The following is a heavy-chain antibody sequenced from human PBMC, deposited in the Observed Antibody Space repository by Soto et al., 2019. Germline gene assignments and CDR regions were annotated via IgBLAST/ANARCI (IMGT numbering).Heavy chain of an antibody. D-gene: IGHD2-8*01. Sequence: ASVMACCKNCVYSISGFDIHWVRQAPGQGLESMGWIYPDSGGTDYAQKFQGRVTMTRDTSISTAYMELSRLRSDDTAVYYRSVTGVSVVDYPGQRTSVPGS. V-gene: IGHV1-2*02. CDR1: VYSISGFD. J-gene: IGHJ4*02. CDR2: IYPDSGGT. CDR3: SVTGVSVVDY.